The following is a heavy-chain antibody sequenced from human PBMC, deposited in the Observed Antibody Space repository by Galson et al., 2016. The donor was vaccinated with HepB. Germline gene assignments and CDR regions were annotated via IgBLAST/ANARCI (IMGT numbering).Heavy chain of an antibody. Sequence: SLRLSCAASGFTFSDYYMSWIRQAPGKGLEWISYLSRSSSYIIYADSVKGRFTLPRDDAKNSLYLQMNSLRAEDTAVYYCAREGRGAYSNTIDSWGQGALVTVSS. CDR3: AREGRGAYSNTIDS. CDR1: GFTFSDYY. CDR2: LSRSSSYI. J-gene: IGHJ4*02. V-gene: IGHV3-11*06. D-gene: IGHD3-16*01.